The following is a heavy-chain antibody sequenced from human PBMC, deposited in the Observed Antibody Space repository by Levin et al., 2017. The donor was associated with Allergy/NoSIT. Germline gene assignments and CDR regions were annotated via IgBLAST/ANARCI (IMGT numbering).Heavy chain of an antibody. CDR2: ISGSGGST. CDR1: GFTFSSYA. D-gene: IGHD6-13*01. J-gene: IGHJ6*02. CDR3: AKYSSREKYDYYYDGMDV. Sequence: GGSLRLSCAASGFTFSSYAMSWVRQAPGKGLEWVSAISGSGGSTYYADSVKGRFTISRDNSKNTLYLQMNSLRAEDTAVYYCAKYSSREKYDYYYDGMDVWGQGTTVTVSS. V-gene: IGHV3-23*01.